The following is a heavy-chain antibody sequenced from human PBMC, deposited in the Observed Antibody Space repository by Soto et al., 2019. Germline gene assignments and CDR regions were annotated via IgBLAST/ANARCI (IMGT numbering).Heavy chain of an antibody. CDR2: IYYSGST. CDR1: GGSISSGGYY. V-gene: IGHV4-31*03. Sequence: KPSETLSLTCTVSGGSISSGGYYWSWIRQHPWKGLEWIGYIYYSGSTYYNPSLKSRVTISVDTSKNQFSLKLSSVTAADTAVYYCARVRRAAAGCFDYWGQGXLVTVYS. CDR3: ARVRRAAAGCFDY. J-gene: IGHJ4*02. D-gene: IGHD6-13*01.